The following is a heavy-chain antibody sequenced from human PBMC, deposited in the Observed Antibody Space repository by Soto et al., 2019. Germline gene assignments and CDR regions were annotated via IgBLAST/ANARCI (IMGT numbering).Heavy chain of an antibody. D-gene: IGHD3-3*01. CDR1: GFTFSSFS. Sequence: PGGSLRLSCVGSGFTFSSFSMNWVRQAPGEGLEWVSSITGSGTYTLYADSVKGRFSISRDNAKNSVYLELNSLRVDDTAVYYCARKDAWSAYNNWFQPWGQGALVAVS. CDR2: ITGSGTYT. CDR3: ARKDAWSAYNNWFQP. J-gene: IGHJ5*02. V-gene: IGHV3-21*01.